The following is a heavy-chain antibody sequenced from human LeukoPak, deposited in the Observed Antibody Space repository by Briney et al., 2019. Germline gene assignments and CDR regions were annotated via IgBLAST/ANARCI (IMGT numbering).Heavy chain of an antibody. D-gene: IGHD5-24*01. V-gene: IGHV3-7*03. J-gene: IGHJ4*02. Sequence: GGSLRLSCAASGFTFSSYGMSWVRQAPGKGLEWVANIKQDGSEKYFVDSVKGRFTISRDKSRNTVYLQMNSLRAEDTAVYYCAKDDRWLQFCCWGQGTLVTVSA. CDR1: GFTFSSYG. CDR2: IKQDGSEK. CDR3: AKDDRWLQFCC.